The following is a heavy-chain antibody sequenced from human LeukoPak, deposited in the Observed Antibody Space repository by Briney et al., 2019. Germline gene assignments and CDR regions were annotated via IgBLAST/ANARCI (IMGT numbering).Heavy chain of an antibody. CDR3: ARLNWNDSY. D-gene: IGHD1-1*01. Sequence: GGSLRLSCAASGFVFSKYWMSWVRQAPGKGLEWVANIKYDGSEKHYVDSVKGRFTMSRDNAKNSLHLHMNSLRADDTAVYYCARLNWNDSYWGQGALVTVSS. J-gene: IGHJ4*02. CDR1: GFVFSKYW. CDR2: IKYDGSEK. V-gene: IGHV3-7*05.